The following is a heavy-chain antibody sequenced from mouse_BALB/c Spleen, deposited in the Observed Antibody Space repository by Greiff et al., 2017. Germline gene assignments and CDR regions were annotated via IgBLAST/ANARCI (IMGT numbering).Heavy chain of an antibody. D-gene: IGHD2-4*01. V-gene: IGHV1S29*02. CDR3: AREDYDGYYFDY. CDR1: GYTFTDYN. Sequence: VQLKESGPELVKPGASVKISCKASGYTFTDYNMHWVKQSHGKSLEWIGYIYPYNGGTGYNQKFKSKATLTVDNSSSTAYMELRSLTSEDSAVYYCAREDYDGYYFDYWGQGTTLTVSS. CDR2: IYPYNGGT. J-gene: IGHJ2*01.